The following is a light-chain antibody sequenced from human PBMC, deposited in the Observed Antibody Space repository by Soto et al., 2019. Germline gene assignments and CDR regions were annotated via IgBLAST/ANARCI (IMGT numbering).Light chain of an antibody. CDR2: DVY. V-gene: IGLV2-11*01. CDR3: CSYAGTYTWV. J-gene: IGLJ3*02. CDR1: SSDVGGYHF. Sequence: QSALTQPRSVSGSPGQSVTISCTGTSSDVGGYHFVSWYQQHPGKAPTLMIYDVYKRPSGVPDRFSGSKSGNTASLTISGLQADDEAAYYCCSYAGTYTWVFGGGTKLTVL.